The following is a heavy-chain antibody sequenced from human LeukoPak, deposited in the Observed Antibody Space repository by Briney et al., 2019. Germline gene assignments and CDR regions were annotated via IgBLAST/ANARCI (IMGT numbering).Heavy chain of an antibody. CDR2: ILGDGSST. Sequence: GGSLRLSGAASGFTFHDYAMHGVRQVPGKGLEWVSLILGDGSSTNYADSVKGRFTISRDNSKNSLYLHMNSLRVGDTALYFCAKEPYSSSWYTSDYWGEGTLVTVSS. CDR1: GFTFHDYA. V-gene: IGHV3-43*02. D-gene: IGHD6-13*01. J-gene: IGHJ4*02. CDR3: AKEPYSSSWYTSDY.